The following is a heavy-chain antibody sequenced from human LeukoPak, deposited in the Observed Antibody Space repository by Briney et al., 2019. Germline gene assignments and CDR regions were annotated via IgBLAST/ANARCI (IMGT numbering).Heavy chain of an antibody. CDR2: IYTSGST. D-gene: IGHD6-13*01. Sequence: SETLSLTCTVSGSYNINYYWRWIRQPAGKGLEWIGRIYTSGSTNYNPSLKSRVTISVDKSKNQFSLRLTSVTVADTAVYYCARDRGIATTQPFDFWGQGTLVTVSS. V-gene: IGHV4-4*07. J-gene: IGHJ4*02. CDR3: ARDRGIATTQPFDF. CDR1: GSYNINYY.